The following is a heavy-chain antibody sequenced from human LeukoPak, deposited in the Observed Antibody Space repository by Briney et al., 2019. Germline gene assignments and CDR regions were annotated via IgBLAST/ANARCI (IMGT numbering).Heavy chain of an antibody. CDR1: GFTFSSYA. J-gene: IGHJ4*02. CDR2: ISGSGGST. D-gene: IGHD3-10*01. Sequence: GGSLTLSCAASGFTFSSYAMSWVRQAPGKGLEWVSAISGSGGSTYYADSVKGRFTISRDNSKNTLYLQMNSLRAEDTGVYYCATRHGSGSLDYWGQGTLVTVSS. CDR3: ATRHGSGSLDY. V-gene: IGHV3-23*01.